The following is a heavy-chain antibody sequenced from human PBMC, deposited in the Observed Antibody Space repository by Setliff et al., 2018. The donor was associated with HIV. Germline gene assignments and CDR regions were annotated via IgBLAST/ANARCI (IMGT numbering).Heavy chain of an antibody. D-gene: IGHD1-1*01. CDR1: GFTFSNAW. CDR2: IKSKTDGGST. J-gene: IGHJ3*02. V-gene: IGHV3-15*05. CDR3: VTRPAYNPSAFDI. Sequence: GGSLRLSCAASGFTFSNAWMSWVRQAPGKGLEWVGRIKSKTDGGSTYYADSVKGRFTISRDNSKNTLYLQMSSLRPEDMAVYYCVTRPAYNPSAFDIWGQGTMVTVSS.